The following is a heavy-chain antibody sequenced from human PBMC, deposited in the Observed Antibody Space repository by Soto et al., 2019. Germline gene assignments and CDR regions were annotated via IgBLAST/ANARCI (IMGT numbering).Heavy chain of an antibody. J-gene: IGHJ1*01. Sequence: EVQLLESGGGLVQPGGSLRLSCAASGFTFSSYAMSWVRQAPGKGLEWVSAISGSGGSTYYADSVKGRFTISRDNSKNTLYLQMNSLSAEDTAVYYCAKDRRYCSGGSCYPVQHWGQGTLVTVSS. D-gene: IGHD2-15*01. V-gene: IGHV3-23*01. CDR2: ISGSGGST. CDR3: AKDRRYCSGGSCYPVQH. CDR1: GFTFSSYA.